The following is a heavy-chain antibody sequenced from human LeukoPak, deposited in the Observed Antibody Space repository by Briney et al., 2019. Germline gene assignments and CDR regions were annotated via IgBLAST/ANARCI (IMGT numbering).Heavy chain of an antibody. D-gene: IGHD2-21*02. J-gene: IGHJ5*02. CDR2: IYYSGST. CDR1: GGSISSSSYY. Sequence: SETLSLTCTVSGGSISSSSYYWGWLRQPPGKGLEWIGSIYYSGSTYYNPSLKSRVTISVDTSKNQFSLKLSSVTAADTAVYYCARQNYCGGDCREAWFDPWGQGTLVTVSS. CDR3: ARQNYCGGDCREAWFDP. V-gene: IGHV4-39*01.